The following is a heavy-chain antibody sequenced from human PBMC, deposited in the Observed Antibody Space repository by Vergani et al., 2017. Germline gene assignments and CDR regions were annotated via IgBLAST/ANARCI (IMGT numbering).Heavy chain of an antibody. J-gene: IGHJ6*02. D-gene: IGHD3-22*01. Sequence: QVQLVESGGGLVKPGGSLRLSCAASGFTFSDYYMSWIRQAPGKGLEWVSYISSSGSTIYYADSVKGRFTISRDNAKNSLYLKMNSLRAEDTAVYYCARKHISNYYDSSGYYYMCYYYGMDVWGQGTTVTVSS. CDR2: ISSSGSTI. V-gene: IGHV3-11*01. CDR1: GFTFSDYY. CDR3: ARKHISNYYDSSGYYYMCYYYGMDV.